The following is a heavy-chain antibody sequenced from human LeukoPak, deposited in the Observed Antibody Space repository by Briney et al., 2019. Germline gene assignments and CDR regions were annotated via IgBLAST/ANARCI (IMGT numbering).Heavy chain of an antibody. J-gene: IGHJ4*02. Sequence: PSETLSLTCTVSGDSISSANYYWGWVRRPPGKGLEWIGSIYFSGSTYYNPSLKSRVTISVETSKVQFSLKLSSVTAADTAVYYCARDSCSSTSCRKKFDNWGQGTLVTVSS. V-gene: IGHV4-39*07. CDR1: GDSISSANYY. CDR3: ARDSCSSTSCRKKFDN. CDR2: IYFSGST. D-gene: IGHD2-2*01.